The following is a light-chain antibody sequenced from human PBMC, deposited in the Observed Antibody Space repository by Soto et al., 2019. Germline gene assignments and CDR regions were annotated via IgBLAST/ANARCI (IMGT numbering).Light chain of an antibody. CDR2: GAF. J-gene: IGKJ5*01. CDR1: PSVTNY. CDR3: QQRNIWPPVT. V-gene: IGKV3-11*01. Sequence: PVERATLSCRSSPSVTNYLAWYQQKPGQPPRLLIYGAFNRAAGIPARFSGSGSGTDFTLTISSLEPEDSAVYYCQQRNIWPPVTFGQGTRLEIK.